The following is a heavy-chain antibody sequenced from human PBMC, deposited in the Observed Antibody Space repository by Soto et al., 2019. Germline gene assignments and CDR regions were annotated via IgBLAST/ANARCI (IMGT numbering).Heavy chain of an antibody. D-gene: IGHD6-13*01. CDR3: ARIASTGRGWDV. CDR2: IKQDGSEK. J-gene: IGHJ6*02. V-gene: IGHV3-7*01. CDR1: GFTFSNYW. Sequence: EVQLVASGGGLVQPGGSLRLSCAASGFTFSNYWMSWVRQAPVKGLEWVGNIKQDGSEKNYVEFVEGRFNISRDNAENSMYLQVNSLRVEDTAVYYCARIASTGRGWDVWGQGTTVVVSS.